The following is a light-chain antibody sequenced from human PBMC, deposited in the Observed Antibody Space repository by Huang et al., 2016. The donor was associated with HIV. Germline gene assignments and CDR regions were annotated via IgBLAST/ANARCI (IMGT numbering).Light chain of an antibody. CDR2: GTS. CDR3: QQYNNRPPWT. V-gene: IGKV3-15*01. Sequence: EIVMTQSPATLSVSPGEGATLSCRASQTVSSNLAWYQQKPGQAPRLLIYGTSTRASGVPDRFSGSGSGTEVTLTISSLQSEDFALYYCQQYNNRPPWTFGQGTKV. J-gene: IGKJ1*01. CDR1: QTVSSN.